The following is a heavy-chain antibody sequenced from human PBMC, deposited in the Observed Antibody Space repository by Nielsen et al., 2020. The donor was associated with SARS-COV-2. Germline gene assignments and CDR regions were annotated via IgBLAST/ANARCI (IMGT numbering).Heavy chain of an antibody. V-gene: IGHV3-23*01. CDR3: AKENFESTDYGEDAFNI. Sequence: GGSLRLSCAASGFSFNTHAVDWVRQAPGQGLEWVSGISGRGHKSFYADSVKGRFTISRDNSKNTVYLQMHSLRAEDTALYYCAKENFESTDYGEDAFNIWGQGTLVTVSS. CDR2: ISGRGHKS. CDR1: GFSFNTHA. J-gene: IGHJ3*02. D-gene: IGHD4/OR15-4a*01.